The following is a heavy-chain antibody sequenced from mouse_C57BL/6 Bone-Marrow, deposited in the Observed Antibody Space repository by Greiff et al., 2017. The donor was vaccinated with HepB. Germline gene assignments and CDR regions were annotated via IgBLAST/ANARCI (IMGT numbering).Heavy chain of an antibody. CDR3: TTRANYAMDY. CDR1: GFNIKDDY. Sequence: EVQLQQSGAEFVRPGASVKLSCTASGFNIKDDYMHWVKQRPEQGLEWIGWVDPENGDTEYASKFQGKATITADTSSNTAYLQLSSLTSEDTAVYYCTTRANYAMDYWGQGTSVTVSS. CDR2: VDPENGDT. V-gene: IGHV14-4*01. J-gene: IGHJ4*01. D-gene: IGHD3-3*01.